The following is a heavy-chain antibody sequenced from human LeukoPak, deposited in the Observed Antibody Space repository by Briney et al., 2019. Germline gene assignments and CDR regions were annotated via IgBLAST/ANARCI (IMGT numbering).Heavy chain of an antibody. V-gene: IGHV4-34*01. Sequence: SETLSLTCAVYGGSFRGYYWSWIRQPPGKGLEWIGEINHSGSTNYNPSLKSRVTISVDTSKNQFSLKLSSVTAADTAVYYCARDYYGSGSRETFDYWGQGTLVTVSS. J-gene: IGHJ4*02. D-gene: IGHD3-10*01. CDR1: GGSFRGYY. CDR3: ARDYYGSGSRETFDY. CDR2: INHSGST.